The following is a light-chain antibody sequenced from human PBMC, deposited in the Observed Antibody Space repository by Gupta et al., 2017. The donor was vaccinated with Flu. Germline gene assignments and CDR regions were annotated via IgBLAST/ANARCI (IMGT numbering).Light chain of an antibody. CDR2: LAS. J-gene: IGKJ1*01. Sequence: DIVMTQSPESLAVSVGEGATINCKFSQSVFDSSNNRNYLAWFQQKPGQSPKLLIYLASTRESGVPDRFSGSGSGTDFALTISSRQAEDVAVYYCQQNDNTPWAFGQGTNVEIK. V-gene: IGKV4-1*01. CDR1: QSVFDSSNNRNY. CDR3: QQNDNTPWA.